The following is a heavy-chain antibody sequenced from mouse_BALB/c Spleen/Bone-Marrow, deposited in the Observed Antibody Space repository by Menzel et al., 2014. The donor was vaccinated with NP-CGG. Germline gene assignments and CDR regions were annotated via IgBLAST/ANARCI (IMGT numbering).Heavy chain of an antibody. J-gene: IGHJ4*01. CDR1: GYTFTDYA. CDR3: ARDAMDY. CDR2: ISTYYGDA. Sequence: VKLQESGAELVRPGVSVKISCKGSGYTFTDYAMHWVKQSHAKSLEWIGVISTYYGDASYNQKFKGKATMTVDKSSSTAYMELARLTSEDSANYYCARDAMDYWGQGTSVTVSS. V-gene: IGHV1S137*01.